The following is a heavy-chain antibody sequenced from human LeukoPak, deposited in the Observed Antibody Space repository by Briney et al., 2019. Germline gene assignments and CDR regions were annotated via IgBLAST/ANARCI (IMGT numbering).Heavy chain of an antibody. Sequence: GGSLRLSCAASVFTFSSYWMSWVRQAPGKGLEWVANIKQDGSEKYYVDSVRGRFTISRDNAKNSLYLQMNSLRAEDTAVYYCAAPAVGAHWPDAFDLWGQGTMVTVSS. J-gene: IGHJ3*01. V-gene: IGHV3-7*01. CDR2: IKQDGSEK. CDR3: AAPAVGAHWPDAFDL. D-gene: IGHD1-26*01. CDR1: VFTFSSYW.